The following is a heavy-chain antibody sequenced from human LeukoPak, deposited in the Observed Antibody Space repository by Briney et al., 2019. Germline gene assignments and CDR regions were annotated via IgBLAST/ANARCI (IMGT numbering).Heavy chain of an antibody. V-gene: IGHV4-39*02. D-gene: IGHD3-3*01. CDR3: ARETYYDFWSGYYTGGRSYYFDY. Sequence: SETLSLTCTVSGGSIRSSYYYWGWIRQPPGKGLEWIGSIYDSGSTYYNPSLKSRVTISVDTSKNQFSLKLNSVTAADTAVYYCARETYYDFWSGYYTGGRSYYFDYWGQGTLVTVSS. J-gene: IGHJ4*02. CDR1: GGSIRSSYYY. CDR2: IYDSGST.